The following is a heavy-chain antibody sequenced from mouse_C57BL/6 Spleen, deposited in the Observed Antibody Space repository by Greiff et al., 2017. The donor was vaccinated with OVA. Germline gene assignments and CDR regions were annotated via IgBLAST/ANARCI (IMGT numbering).Heavy chain of an antibody. D-gene: IGHD1-1*01. J-gene: IGHJ2*01. CDR2: INPGSGGT. CDR3: ARSGASYYGSSN. CDR1: GYAFTNYL. V-gene: IGHV1-54*01. Sequence: VQLQQSGAELVRPGTSVKVSCKASGYAFTNYLIEWVKQRPGQGLEWIGVINPGSGGTNYNEKFKGKATLTADKSSSTAYMQLSSLTSEDSAVYFCARSGASYYGSSNWGQGTTLTVSS.